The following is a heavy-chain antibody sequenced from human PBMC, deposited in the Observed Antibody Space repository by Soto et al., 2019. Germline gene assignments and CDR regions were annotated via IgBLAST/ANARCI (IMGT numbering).Heavy chain of an antibody. J-gene: IGHJ4*02. Sequence: QVQLQQWGAGLLKTSETLSLTCAAYGGSFSGYYWSWLRQPPGTGLEWLGELNHSGSTNYNPALKSPVTRSVDPSKNQFSLELSSVTAANTAVSYCARAAPRYCSVGRCYSGRDYWGQGTLVTVSS. CDR1: GGSFSGYY. CDR3: ARAAPRYCSVGRCYSGRDY. V-gene: IGHV4-34*01. CDR2: LNHSGST. D-gene: IGHD2-15*01.